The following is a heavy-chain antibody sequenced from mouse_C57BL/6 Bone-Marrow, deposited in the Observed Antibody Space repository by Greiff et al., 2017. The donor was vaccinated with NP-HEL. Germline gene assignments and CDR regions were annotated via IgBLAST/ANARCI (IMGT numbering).Heavy chain of an antibody. V-gene: IGHV5-9-1*02. J-gene: IGHJ1*03. CDR3: TREDGTDWYFDV. CDR2: ISSGGDYI. D-gene: IGHD2-1*01. CDR1: GFTFSSYA. Sequence: EVKLQESGEGLVKPGGSLKLSCAASGFTFSSYAMSWVRQTPEKRLEWVAYISSGGDYIYYVDTVKGRFTISRDNARNTLYLQMSSLKSEDTAMYYCTREDGTDWYFDVWGTGTTVTVSS.